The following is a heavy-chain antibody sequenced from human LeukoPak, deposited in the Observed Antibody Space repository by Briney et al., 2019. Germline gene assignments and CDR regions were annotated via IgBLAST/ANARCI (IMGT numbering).Heavy chain of an antibody. J-gene: IGHJ6*04. CDR1: GYTFTSYG. CDR3: ARAGVCSSTSCYADLYYYYYGMDV. Sequence: ASVKVSCKASGYTFTSYGISWVRQAPGQGLEWMGWISAYNGNTNYAQKLQGRVTMTTDTSMSTAYMELRSLRSDDTAVYCCARAGVCSSTSCYADLYYYYYGMDVWGKGTTVTVSS. V-gene: IGHV1-18*04. CDR2: ISAYNGNT. D-gene: IGHD2-2*01.